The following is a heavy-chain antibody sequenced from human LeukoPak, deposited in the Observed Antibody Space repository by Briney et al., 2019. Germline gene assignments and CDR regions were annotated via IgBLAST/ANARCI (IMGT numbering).Heavy chain of an antibody. D-gene: IGHD2-2*01. V-gene: IGHV4-30-4*02. J-gene: IGHJ4*02. CDR2: ITLYSDTT. CDR3: ARGFGYDFADY. CDR1: GGSISSGVHH. Sequence: SDTLSLTCSVSGGSISSGVHHWTWIRQPPGGGLEGMGLITLYSDTTSYNPSLKSRLMISIDTSKNQFSLTLTSVTAADTAVYFCARGFGYDFADYWGQGILVTVSS.